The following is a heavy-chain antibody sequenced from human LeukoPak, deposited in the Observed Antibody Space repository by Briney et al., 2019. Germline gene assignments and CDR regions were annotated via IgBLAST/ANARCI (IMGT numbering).Heavy chain of an antibody. CDR1: GGSISSYY. CDR2: IYYSGST. J-gene: IGHJ2*01. D-gene: IGHD7-27*01. V-gene: IGHV4-59*08. Sequence: SETLSLTCTVSGGSISSYYWSWIRQPPGKGLEWNGYIYYSGSTNYNPSLNSRVTISVDTSKNQFSLKLSSVTAADTAVYYCTRANWEYWNFDLWGRGTLVTVSS. CDR3: TRANWEYWNFDL.